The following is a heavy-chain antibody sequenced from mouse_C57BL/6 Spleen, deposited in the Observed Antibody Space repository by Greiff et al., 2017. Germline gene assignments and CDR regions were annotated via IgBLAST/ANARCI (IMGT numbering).Heavy chain of an antibody. Sequence: VQLQQSGAELVKPGASVKISCKASGYAFSSYWMNWVKQRPGKGLEWIGQFYPGDGDTNYNGKFKGKATLTADKSSSSAYMQLSSLPSEDSAVYFFASLYDYEDYYAMDYWGQGTSVTVSS. CDR3: ASLYDYEDYYAMDY. CDR1: GYAFSSYW. J-gene: IGHJ4*01. V-gene: IGHV1-80*01. CDR2: FYPGDGDT. D-gene: IGHD2-4*01.